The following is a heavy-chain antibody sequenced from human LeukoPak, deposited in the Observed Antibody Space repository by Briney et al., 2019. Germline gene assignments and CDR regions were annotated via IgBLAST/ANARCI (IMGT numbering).Heavy chain of an antibody. CDR3: ARGPTGDGYGYYFDY. CDR2: IYYSGST. V-gene: IGHV4-59*11. D-gene: IGHD5-24*01. J-gene: IGHJ4*02. CDR1: GASISGHH. Sequence: SETLSLTCTVSGASISGHHWSWIRQPPGKGLEWIVYIYYSGSTNYNPSLKSRVTISIDTSKNQFSLKLSSVTAADTAVYYCARGPTGDGYGYYFDYWGQGTLVTVSS.